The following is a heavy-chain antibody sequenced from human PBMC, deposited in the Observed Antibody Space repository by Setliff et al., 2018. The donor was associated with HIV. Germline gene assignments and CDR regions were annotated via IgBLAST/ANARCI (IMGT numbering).Heavy chain of an antibody. CDR3: ARGHSYGDTYSGSYGAFNYYDRTSYFEY. Sequence: GASVKVSCKASGGTFSSYALNWVRQAPGQGLEWMGGIIPIFGTRNYAPKFQGRVTITTDESTSTAYMELSSLRSEDTAVYYCARGHSYGDTYSGSYGAFNYYDRTSYFEYWGHGTLVTVSS. CDR1: GGTFSSYA. CDR2: IIPIFGTR. V-gene: IGHV1-69*05. D-gene: IGHD1-26*01. J-gene: IGHJ4*01.